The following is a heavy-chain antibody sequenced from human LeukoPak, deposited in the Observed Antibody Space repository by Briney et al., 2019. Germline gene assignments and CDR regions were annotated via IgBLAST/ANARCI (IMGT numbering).Heavy chain of an antibody. J-gene: IGHJ5*02. CDR1: VGSFSDYY. V-gene: IGHV4-34*01. D-gene: IGHD2-2*01. CDR3: ARPRGRYCSSTSCSPGWFDP. Sequence: SETLSLTCAVYVGSFSDYYWTWIRQPPGKGLEWIGEINHSGSTNYNPSLESRVTISVDTSKNQFSLKLSSVTAADTAVYYCARPRGRYCSSTSCSPGWFDPWGQGTLVTVSS. CDR2: INHSGST.